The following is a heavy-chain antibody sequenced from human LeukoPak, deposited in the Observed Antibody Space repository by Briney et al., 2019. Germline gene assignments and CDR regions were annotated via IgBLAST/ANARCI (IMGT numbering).Heavy chain of an antibody. Sequence: PSETLSLTCAVYGGSFSGYYWSWIRQPPGKGLEWIGEINHSGSTNYNPSLKSRVTISVDTSKNQFSLKLSSVTAADTAVYYCARRGVTTVTRGSWFDPWGQGTLVTVSS. D-gene: IGHD4-17*01. J-gene: IGHJ5*02. CDR3: ARRGVTTVTRGSWFDP. V-gene: IGHV4-34*01. CDR1: GGSFSGYY. CDR2: INHSGST.